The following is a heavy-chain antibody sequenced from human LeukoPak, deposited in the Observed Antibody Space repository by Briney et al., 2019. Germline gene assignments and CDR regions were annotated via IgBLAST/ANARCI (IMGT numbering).Heavy chain of an antibody. V-gene: IGHV4-39*01. CDR2: IFYSGST. J-gene: IGHJ4*02. CDR1: SGSISSSSYY. CDR3: ARHKTGSLMIDY. Sequence: SETLSLTCTVSSGSISSSSYYWGWIRQPPGRGLEWIGSIFYSGSTYYNPSLKSRVTISVDTSKTQFSLKLSSVTAADTAVYYCARHKTGSLMIDYWGQGTLVTVSS.